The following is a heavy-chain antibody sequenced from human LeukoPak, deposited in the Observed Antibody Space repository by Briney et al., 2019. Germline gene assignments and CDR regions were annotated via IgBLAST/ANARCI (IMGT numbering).Heavy chain of an antibody. V-gene: IGHV4-39*07. CDR1: GGSISNNAYY. J-gene: IGHJ6*03. D-gene: IGHD3-10*01. CDR2: IYYTGST. CDR3: ARVYGSGSYYNRNYYYYMDV. Sequence: SETLSLTCTVSGGSISNNAYYRGWIRQSPGKRLEWIGIIYYTGSTSYTPSLQSRVTISVDTSKNQFSLKLSSVTAADTAMYYCARVYGSGSYYNRNYYYYMDVWGKGTTVTVSS.